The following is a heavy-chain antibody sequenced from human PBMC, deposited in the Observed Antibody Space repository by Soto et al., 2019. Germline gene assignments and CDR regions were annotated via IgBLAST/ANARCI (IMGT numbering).Heavy chain of an antibody. CDR1: GGSITNTSYY. V-gene: IGHV4-39*01. Sequence: QLQLQESGPGLVKPSETLSLTCTVSGGSITNTSYYWGWIRQPPGKGLEWMGSIAYSGTTYNNPSLTSRVTIAIGTSKTQFSLKLSSVTAADTAVYYCASDRLTKYGEGHLYCFDCRGQGALVTVSS. D-gene: IGHD3-3*01. J-gene: IGHJ4*02. CDR3: ASDRLTKYGEGHLYCFDC. CDR2: IAYSGTT.